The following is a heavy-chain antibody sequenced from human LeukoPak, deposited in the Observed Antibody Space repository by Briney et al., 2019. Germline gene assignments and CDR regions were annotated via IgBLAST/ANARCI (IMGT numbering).Heavy chain of an antibody. CDR3: AKDVQLTSNLYYNYFDH. V-gene: IGHV3-9*01. CDR1: GFDFENYG. D-gene: IGHD3-22*01. Sequence: GGSLRLSCSMSGFDFENYGMHWFRQRPGKGLEWVSSITWNTGNLGYGDSVEGRFTVSRDNARNSVYLQMNSLRPEDTAFYYCAKDVQLTSNLYYNYFDHWGQGTLVTVSS. J-gene: IGHJ4*02. CDR2: ITWNTGNL.